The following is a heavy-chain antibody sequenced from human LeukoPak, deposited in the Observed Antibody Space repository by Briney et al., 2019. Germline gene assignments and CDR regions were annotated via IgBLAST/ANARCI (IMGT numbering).Heavy chain of an antibody. Sequence: GASVKVSCKPSGYTFTSYGISWVRQAPGQGLEWMGWIGTYNGNTNYAQKFQGRVTMTTDTSTSTAYMELRSLRSDDTAVYYCARDRENWTSLDYWGQGTLVTVSS. D-gene: IGHD1-1*01. CDR2: IGTYNGNT. CDR1: GYTFTSYG. CDR3: ARDRENWTSLDY. J-gene: IGHJ4*02. V-gene: IGHV1-18*01.